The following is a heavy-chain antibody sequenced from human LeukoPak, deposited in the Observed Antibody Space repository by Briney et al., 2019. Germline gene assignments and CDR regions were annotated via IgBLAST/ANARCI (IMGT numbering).Heavy chain of an antibody. D-gene: IGHD3-22*01. CDR2: ISYDGSNK. Sequence: GRSLRLSCAASGFTFSSYGMHWVRQAPGKGLECVAVISYDGSNKYYADSVKGRFTISRDNYKNTLYLQMNSLRAEDTAVYYCAKEGPSHMIVMVIAYYFDYWGQGTLVTVSS. J-gene: IGHJ4*02. CDR1: GFTFSSYG. V-gene: IGHV3-30*18. CDR3: AKEGPSHMIVMVIAYYFDY.